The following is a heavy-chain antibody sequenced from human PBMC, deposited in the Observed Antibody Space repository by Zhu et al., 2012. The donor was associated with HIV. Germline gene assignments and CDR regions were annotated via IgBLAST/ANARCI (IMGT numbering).Heavy chain of an antibody. V-gene: IGHV4-34*01. D-gene: IGHD3-9*01. J-gene: IGHJ6*02. CDR2: INHRGTT. CDR1: DESFNGHY. Sequence: QVHLQQWGAGLLKPSETLSLTCAVYDESFNGHYWTWIRQAPGKGLEWIGEINHRGTTNYNPSLTSRVTISVDTSKKQFSLQLNSVTAADTAVYYCARGRSPDFSRPAQYFDQVMNQSHYFQEVWFDVWGQGTTVTVSS. CDR3: ARGRSPDFSRPAQYFDQVMNQSHYFQEVWFDV.